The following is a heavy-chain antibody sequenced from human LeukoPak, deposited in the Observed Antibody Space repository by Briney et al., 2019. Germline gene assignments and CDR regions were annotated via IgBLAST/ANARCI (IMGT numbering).Heavy chain of an antibody. CDR1: GFTFSSYW. CDR2: IKQDGSEK. CDR3: AKDASLWTAYCFDY. J-gene: IGHJ4*02. D-gene: IGHD5-18*01. V-gene: IGHV3-7*03. Sequence: PGGSLRLSCAASGFTFSSYWMSWVRQAPGKGLEWVANIKQDGSEKYYVDSVKGRFTISRDNAKNTLYLQMNSLRAEDTAVYYCAKDASLWTAYCFDYWGQGTLVTVSS.